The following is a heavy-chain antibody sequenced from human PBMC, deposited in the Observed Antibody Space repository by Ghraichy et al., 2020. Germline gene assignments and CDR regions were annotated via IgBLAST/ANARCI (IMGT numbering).Heavy chain of an antibody. CDR3: ARGSTVVRFYYYDGMDV. D-gene: IGHD4-23*01. CDR2: MKAGNNYK. J-gene: IGHJ6*02. Sequence: GESLNISCAASGFSFSSYSIHWVRQAPGKGLEWVSSMKAGNNYKYYADSVKGRFTISRDNAQNSLYLQMNSLRDEDTAVYYCARGSTVVRFYYYDGMDVWGQGTTVTVSS. CDR1: GFSFSSYS. V-gene: IGHV3-21*01.